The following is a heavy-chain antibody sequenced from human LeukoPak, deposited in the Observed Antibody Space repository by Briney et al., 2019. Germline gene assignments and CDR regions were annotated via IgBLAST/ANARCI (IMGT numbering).Heavy chain of an antibody. Sequence: GGSLRLACAASGFTFSSYGMHWVRQAPGKGLEWVAVISYDGSNKYYADSVKGRFTISRDNSKNTLYLQMNSLRAEDTAVYYCAKSARAIQLWLLDYWGQGTLVTVSS. CDR1: GFTFSSYG. V-gene: IGHV3-30*18. D-gene: IGHD5-18*01. CDR3: AKSARAIQLWLLDY. CDR2: ISYDGSNK. J-gene: IGHJ4*02.